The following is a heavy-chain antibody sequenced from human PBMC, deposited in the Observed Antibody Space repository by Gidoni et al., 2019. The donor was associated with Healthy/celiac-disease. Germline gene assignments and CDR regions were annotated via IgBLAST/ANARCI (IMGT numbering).Heavy chain of an antibody. D-gene: IGHD3-10*01. J-gene: IGHJ5*02. CDR2: IYYSGST. V-gene: IGHV4-39*01. CDR3: ARGRGPYYYGSGSYYWFDP. CDR1: GGSISSSSYY. Sequence: QLQLQESGPGLVKPSETLSLTCTVSGGSISSSSYYWGWIRQPPGKGLEWIGSIYYSGSTYYNPSLKIRVTISVDTSKNQFSLKLSSVTAADTAVYYCARGRGPYYYGSGSYYWFDPWGQGTLVTVSS.